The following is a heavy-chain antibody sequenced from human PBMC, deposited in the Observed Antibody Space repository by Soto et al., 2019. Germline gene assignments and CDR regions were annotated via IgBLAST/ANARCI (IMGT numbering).Heavy chain of an antibody. CDR2: IYPGDSDT. J-gene: IGHJ6*02. CDR3: ARERYQITIFGVVRKENYGMDV. V-gene: IGHV5-51*01. Sequence: PGESLKISCKGSGYSFTSYWIGWVRQMPGKGLEWMGIIYPGDSDTRYSPSFQGQVTISADKSISTAYLQWSSLKASDTAMYYCARERYQITIFGVVRKENYGMDVWGQGTTVTVSS. CDR1: GYSFTSYW. D-gene: IGHD3-3*01.